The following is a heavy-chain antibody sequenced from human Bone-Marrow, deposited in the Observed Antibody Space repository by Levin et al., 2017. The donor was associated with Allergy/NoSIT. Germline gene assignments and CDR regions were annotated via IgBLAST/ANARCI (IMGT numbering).Heavy chain of an antibody. CDR3: ASYGSGSYQFDY. CDR2: ISYDGSNK. CDR1: GFTFSSYA. V-gene: IGHV3-30-3*01. Sequence: GGSLRLSCAASGFTFSSYAMHWVRQAPGKGLEWVAVISYDGSNKYYADSVKGRFTISRDNSKNTLYLQMNSLRAEDTAVYYCASYGSGSYQFDYWGQGTLVTVSS. D-gene: IGHD3-10*01. J-gene: IGHJ4*02.